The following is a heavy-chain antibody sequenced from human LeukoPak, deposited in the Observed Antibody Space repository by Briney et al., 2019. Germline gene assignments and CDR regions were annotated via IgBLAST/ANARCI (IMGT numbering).Heavy chain of an antibody. V-gene: IGHV3-7*01. Sequence: GGSLRLSCAASGFTFSSYWMSWVRQAPGKGLEWVANIKQDGSEKYYVDSVKGRFTISRDNAKNSLYLQMNSLRAEDTALYYCATLRPGYDFWSGPSDYWGQGTLVTVSS. CDR1: GFTFSSYW. CDR2: IKQDGSEK. D-gene: IGHD3-3*01. CDR3: ATLRPGYDFWSGPSDY. J-gene: IGHJ4*02.